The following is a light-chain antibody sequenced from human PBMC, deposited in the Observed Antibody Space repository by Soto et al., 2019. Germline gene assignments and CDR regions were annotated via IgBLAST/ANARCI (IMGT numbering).Light chain of an antibody. CDR2: GAF. J-gene: IGKJ5*01. V-gene: IGKV3-20*01. CDR1: PSVTNF. Sequence: EIVLTQSPATLSLSPGERATLSCRASPSVTNFLAWYQQKPGQAPRLLIYGAFNRATGIPARFSGSGSGTDFTLTISRLEPEDFAVYYCQQYDNSPITFGQGTRLEIK. CDR3: QQYDNSPIT.